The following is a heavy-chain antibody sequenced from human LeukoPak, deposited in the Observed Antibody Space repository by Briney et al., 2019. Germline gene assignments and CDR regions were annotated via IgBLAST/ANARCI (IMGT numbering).Heavy chain of an antibody. Sequence: GGSLRLSCAASGFTVSSNYMSWVRQAPGKGLEWVSVIYSGGSTYYADSVKGRFTISRDNSKNALYLQMNSLRAEDTAVYYCARAGIPGAFDIWGQGTMVTVSS. CDR2: IYSGGST. CDR3: ARAGIPGAFDI. CDR1: GFTVSSNY. V-gene: IGHV3-53*01. J-gene: IGHJ3*02.